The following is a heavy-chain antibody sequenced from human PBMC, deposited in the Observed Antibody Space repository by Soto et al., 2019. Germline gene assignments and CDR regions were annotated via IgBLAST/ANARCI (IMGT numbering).Heavy chain of an antibody. CDR2: INPNSGGT. CDR1: GYTFTGYY. Sequence: ASVKVSCTASGYTFTGYYMHWVRLAPGQGLEWMGWINPNSGGTNYAQKFQGRVTMTRDTSISTAYMELSRLRADDSAVYYCARDSRLLGLWPSHYCKDFWGQGTTVTVSS. CDR3: ARDSRLLGLWPSHYCKDF. J-gene: IGHJ6*02. V-gene: IGHV1-2*02. D-gene: IGHD3-16*01.